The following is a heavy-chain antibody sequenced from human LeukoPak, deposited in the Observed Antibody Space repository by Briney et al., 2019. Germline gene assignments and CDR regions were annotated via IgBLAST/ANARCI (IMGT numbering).Heavy chain of an antibody. J-gene: IGHJ4*02. V-gene: IGHV4-34*01. Sequence: PSETLSLTCAVYGGSFSGYYWSWIRQPPGKGLEWIGEINHSGSTNYNPSLKSRVTISVDTSKNQFSLKLSSVTAADTAVYYCARGVVCGWYLGGYYFDYWGQGTLVTVSS. D-gene: IGHD6-19*01. CDR1: GGSFSGYY. CDR2: INHSGST. CDR3: ARGVVCGWYLGGYYFDY.